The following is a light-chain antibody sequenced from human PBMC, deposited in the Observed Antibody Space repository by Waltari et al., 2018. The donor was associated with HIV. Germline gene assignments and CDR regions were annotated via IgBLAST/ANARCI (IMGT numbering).Light chain of an antibody. CDR1: RTILFPSNSKNY. J-gene: IGKJ4*01. V-gene: IGKV4-1*01. CDR2: WAS. Sequence: DIVMTQSPDSLALSLGERATINCKSSRTILFPSNSKNYLAWYQQKPGQSPKLLIYWASTRESGVRDRFSGGGSGTNFTLTISSLQTEDVAVYYCQQYFSSPLTFGGGTRVEIK. CDR3: QQYFSSPLT.